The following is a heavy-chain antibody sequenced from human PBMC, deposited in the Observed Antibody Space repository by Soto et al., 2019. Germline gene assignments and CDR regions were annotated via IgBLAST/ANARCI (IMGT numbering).Heavy chain of an antibody. J-gene: IGHJ6*02. Sequence: EVQLLESGGGLVQPGGSLRLSCTASGFSFSNYAMTWVRQAPVKGLEWVPGISGSGDSTHYADSVKGRFAISSDNSKDTQYLQMSSLRADDTSGYYCATRRDDSFDDYVMDVLGQGTT. CDR3: ATRRDDSFDDYVMDV. CDR1: GFSFSNYA. D-gene: IGHD2-15*01. V-gene: IGHV3-23*01. CDR2: ISGSGDST.